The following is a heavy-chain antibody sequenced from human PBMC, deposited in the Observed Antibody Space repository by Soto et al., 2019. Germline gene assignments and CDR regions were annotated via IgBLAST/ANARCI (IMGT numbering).Heavy chain of an antibody. J-gene: IGHJ6*02. CDR3: ARDQLPKPYYYYYGMDF. V-gene: IGHV4-59*01. Sequence: PSETLSLTCTVSGGSISSYYWSWIRQPPGKGLEWIGYIYYSGSTNYNPSLKSRVTISVDTSKNQFSLKLSSVTAADTAVYYCARDQLPKPYYYYYGMDFWGQGTTVTVSS. CDR2: IYYSGST. D-gene: IGHD2-2*01. CDR1: GGSISSYY.